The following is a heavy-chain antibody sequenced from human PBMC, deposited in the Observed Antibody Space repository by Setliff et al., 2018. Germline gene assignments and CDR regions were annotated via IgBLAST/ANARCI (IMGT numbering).Heavy chain of an antibody. CDR1: GGSISSGSYY. J-gene: IGHJ4*02. Sequence: SETLSLTCTVSGGSISSGSYYWSWIRQPAGKGLEWIGHIYTSGSTTYNPSLKSRVTISVDTSKNQFSLKLSSVTAADTAVYYCARAHPSRMIVVVRAYYYFDYWGQGTLVTVSS. V-gene: IGHV4-61*09. CDR3: ARAHPSRMIVVVRAYYYFDY. CDR2: IYTSGST. D-gene: IGHD3-22*01.